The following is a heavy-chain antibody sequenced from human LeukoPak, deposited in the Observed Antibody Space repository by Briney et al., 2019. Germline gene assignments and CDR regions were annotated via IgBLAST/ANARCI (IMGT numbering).Heavy chain of an antibody. CDR2: IYHSGST. CDR1: GYSISSGYY. D-gene: IGHD4-23*01. CDR3: ARITVVTGGVKDY. V-gene: IGHV4-38-2*02. Sequence: PSETLSLTCTVSGYSISSGYYWGWIRQPPGKGLEWIGSIYHSGSTYYNPSLKSRVTISVDTSKNQFSLKLSSVTAADTAVYHCARITVVTGGVKDYWGQGTLVTVSS. J-gene: IGHJ4*02.